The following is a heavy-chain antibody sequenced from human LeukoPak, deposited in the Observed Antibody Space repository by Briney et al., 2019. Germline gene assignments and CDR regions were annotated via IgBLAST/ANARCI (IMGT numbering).Heavy chain of an antibody. D-gene: IGHD6-6*01. V-gene: IGHV3-21*01. Sequence: GGSLRLSCAASGFTFSRYSMNWVRQAPGKGLEWVSSISSGSSYIYYADSVKGRFTISRDNAKNSLYLQMNSLRAEDTAVYYCARGRPYSSSSYYYYYMDVWGKGTTVTVSS. CDR2: ISSGSSYI. CDR1: GFTFSRYS. CDR3: ARGRPYSSSSYYYYYMDV. J-gene: IGHJ6*03.